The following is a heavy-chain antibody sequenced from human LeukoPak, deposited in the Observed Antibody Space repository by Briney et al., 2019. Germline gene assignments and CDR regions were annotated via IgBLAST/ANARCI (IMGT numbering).Heavy chain of an antibody. J-gene: IGHJ4*02. CDR2: INHSGST. CDR3: ARSYCSSTSCYLDY. V-gene: IGHV4-34*01. CDR1: GGSFSGYY. D-gene: IGHD2-2*01. Sequence: PSETLSLTCAVYGGSFSGYYWSWIRHPPGKGLEWIGEINHSGSTNHNPSLKSRVTISVDTSKNQFSLKLSSVTAADTAVYCCARSYCSSTSCYLDYWGQGTLVTVSS.